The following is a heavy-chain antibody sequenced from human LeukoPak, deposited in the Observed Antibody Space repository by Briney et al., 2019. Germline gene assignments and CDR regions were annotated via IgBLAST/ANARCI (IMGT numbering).Heavy chain of an antibody. CDR3: AKEVGAAAGPGEDYFDY. J-gene: IGHJ4*02. V-gene: IGHV3-30*02. CDR2: IRYDGSNK. D-gene: IGHD6-13*01. CDR1: GFTFSSYA. Sequence: GRSLRLSCAASGFTFSSYAMHWVRQAPGKGLEWVAFIRYDGSNKYYADSVKGRFTISRDNSKNTLYLQMNSLRAEDTAVYYCAKEVGAAAGPGEDYFDYWGQGTLVTVSS.